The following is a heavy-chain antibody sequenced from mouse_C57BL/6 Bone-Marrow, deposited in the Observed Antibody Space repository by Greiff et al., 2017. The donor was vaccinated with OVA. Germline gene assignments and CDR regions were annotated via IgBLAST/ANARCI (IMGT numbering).Heavy chain of an antibody. CDR3: ARGVYYDYDDWYFDV. J-gene: IGHJ1*03. CDR1: GYTFTSYG. CDR2: IYPRSGNT. V-gene: IGHV1-81*01. D-gene: IGHD2-4*01. Sequence: QVHVKQSGAELARPGASVKLSCKASGYTFTSYGISWVKQRPGQGLEWIGEIYPRSGNTYYNEKFKGKATLTADKSSSTAYMELRSLTSEDSAVYFCARGVYYDYDDWYFDVGGTGTTVTVSS.